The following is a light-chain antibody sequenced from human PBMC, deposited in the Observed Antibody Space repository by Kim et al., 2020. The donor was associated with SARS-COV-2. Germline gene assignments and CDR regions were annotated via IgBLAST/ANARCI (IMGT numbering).Light chain of an antibody. V-gene: IGLV2-23*02. CDR3: CSYAGSTTYVL. Sequence: QSLAIAWPGTNGDVGSYNLVSWYQQYAGKAPKLIIYEVTERPSGISDRFSGSKSGNTASLTISGLQAEDEAHYYCCSYAGSTTYVLFGGGTKVTVL. J-gene: IGLJ2*01. CDR2: EVT. CDR1: NGDVGSYNL.